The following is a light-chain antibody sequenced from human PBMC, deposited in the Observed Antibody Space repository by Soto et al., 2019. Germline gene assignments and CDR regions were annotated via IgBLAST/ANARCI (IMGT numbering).Light chain of an antibody. V-gene: IGKV1-5*03. CDR2: KAS. Sequence: DIQMTQSPSTLSGSVGDRVTITCRASQTISSWLAWYQQKPGKAPKLLIYKASTLKSGVQSRFSGSGSGTEFTLTISSRQPDDFATYCCQHYNSYSEAFGQGTKVELK. CDR3: QHYNSYSEA. J-gene: IGKJ1*01. CDR1: QTISSW.